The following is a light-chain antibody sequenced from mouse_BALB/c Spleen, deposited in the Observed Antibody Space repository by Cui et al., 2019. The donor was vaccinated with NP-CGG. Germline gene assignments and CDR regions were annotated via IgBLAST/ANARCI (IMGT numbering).Light chain of an antibody. CDR3: ALWYSNHWV. Sequence: QAVLTQESALTTSPGETVQLTCRSSTGAVTTNNYANWVQEKPDHLFTGLIGGTNNRAPGVPARFSGSLIGDKAALTITGAQTEDEAIYFCALWYSNHWVFGGGTKLTVL. V-gene: IGLV1*01. J-gene: IGLJ1*01. CDR2: GTN. CDR1: TGAVTTNNY.